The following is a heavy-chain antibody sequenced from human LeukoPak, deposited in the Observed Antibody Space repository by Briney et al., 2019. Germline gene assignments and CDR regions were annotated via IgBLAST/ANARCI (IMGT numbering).Heavy chain of an antibody. J-gene: IGHJ4*02. CDR1: GFTVSSSY. Sequence: GGSLRLSCAASGFTVSSSYMSWVRQAPGKGLEWVSVKGRFTISRDNAKNSLYLQMNSLRAEDTAVYYCAREDHSNYNYWGQGTLVTVSS. V-gene: IGHV3-53*01. D-gene: IGHD4-11*01. CDR3: AREDHSNYNY.